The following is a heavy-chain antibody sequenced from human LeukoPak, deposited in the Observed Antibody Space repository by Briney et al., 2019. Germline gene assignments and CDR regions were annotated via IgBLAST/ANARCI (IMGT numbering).Heavy chain of an antibody. CDR3: ALTMVHLGRLDYYFHY. Sequence: GGSLRLSRAASGFTVSSNYMSWVRQAQGKGLEWVSVIYSDGSTYYADSVKGRFTISRDSSKNTLHLQVNSLRAEDTAVYYCALTMVHLGRLDYYFHYWGRGTLVTVSS. J-gene: IGHJ4*02. CDR2: IYSDGST. V-gene: IGHV3-53*01. CDR1: GFTVSSNY. D-gene: IGHD3-10*01.